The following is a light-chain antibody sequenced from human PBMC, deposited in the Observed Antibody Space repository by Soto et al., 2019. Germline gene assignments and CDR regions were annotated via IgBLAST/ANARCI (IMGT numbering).Light chain of an antibody. V-gene: IGKV1-27*01. CDR3: QKYSSVIT. CDR2: AAS. J-gene: IGKJ5*01. CDR1: QGISNY. Sequence: DIQMTQSPSSLYASVGDRVTITCRASQGISNYLAWYQQRPGEVPKLLIYAASTLQSGVPSRFSGSGSGTEFTLTISSLQPEDVATYYCQKYSSVITFGQGTRLEIK.